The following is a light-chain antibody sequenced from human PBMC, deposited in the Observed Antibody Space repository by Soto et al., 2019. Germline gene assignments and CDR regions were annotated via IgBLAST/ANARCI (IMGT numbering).Light chain of an antibody. CDR3: CSFAGSTPFPYV. CDR1: ISDVGSHNL. J-gene: IGLJ1*01. Sequence: QSALTQPASVSGSPGQSITISCTGTISDVGSHNLVSWYQQHPDKAPKLIIYEVNGRPSGVSSRFSGSKSGNTASLTVSGLQPDDEDDYNCCSFAGSTPFPYVFGNGTKVTV. CDR2: EVN. V-gene: IGLV2-23*02.